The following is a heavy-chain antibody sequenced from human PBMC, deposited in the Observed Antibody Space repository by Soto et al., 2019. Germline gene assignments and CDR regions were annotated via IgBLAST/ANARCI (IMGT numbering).Heavy chain of an antibody. Sequence: GGSLRLSCAASGFTFSRYAMNWVRQAPGKGLEWVSGISGSGGSTYYADSVKGRFTISRDNSKNTLYLQMNSLRAEDTAVYYCAKTPDVKYSSSFDYWGQGTLVTVSS. V-gene: IGHV3-23*01. CDR2: ISGSGGST. D-gene: IGHD6-13*01. CDR3: AKTPDVKYSSSFDY. J-gene: IGHJ4*02. CDR1: GFTFSRYA.